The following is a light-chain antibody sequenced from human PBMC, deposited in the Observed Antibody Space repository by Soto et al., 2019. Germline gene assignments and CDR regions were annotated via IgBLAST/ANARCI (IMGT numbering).Light chain of an antibody. V-gene: IGKV3-20*01. CDR3: QQYGSSRLT. CDR2: GAS. Sequence: EIVLTQSPGTLSLSPGERVTLSCRASQSVTSSYLAWYQQKPGQAPRLLIYGASTRATSIPDRFSGSGSGTDFTLTISRLEPEDFAVYYCQQYGSSRLTFGGGTKVEIK. CDR1: QSVTSSY. J-gene: IGKJ4*01.